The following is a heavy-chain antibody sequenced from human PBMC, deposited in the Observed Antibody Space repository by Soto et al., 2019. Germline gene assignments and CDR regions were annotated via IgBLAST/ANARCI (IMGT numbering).Heavy chain of an antibody. J-gene: IGHJ3*02. CDR2: IKQDGSEK. D-gene: IGHD3-10*01. CDR3: ARVLPAITMVRGVSAAFDI. CDR1: GFTFSSYW. Sequence: PGGSLRLSCAASGFTFSSYWMSWVRQAPGKGLEWVANIKQDGSEKYYVDSVKGRFTISRDNAKNSLYLQMNSLRAEDTAVYYCARVLPAITMVRGVSAAFDIWGQGTMVT. V-gene: IGHV3-7*01.